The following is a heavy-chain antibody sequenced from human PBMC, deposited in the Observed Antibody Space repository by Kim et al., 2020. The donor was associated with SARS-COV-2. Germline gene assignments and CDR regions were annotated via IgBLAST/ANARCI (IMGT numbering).Heavy chain of an antibody. J-gene: IGHJ4*02. V-gene: IGHV3-9*01. CDR1: GFTVDDYA. CDR3: AKDRYSYGAPYYFDY. Sequence: GGSLRLSCAASGFTVDDYAMHWVRQAPGKGLEWVSGISWNSGNIVYADSVKGRFTISRDNAKNSLYLQMNSLRAEDTALYYCAKDRYSYGAPYYFDYWGQGTLVTVSS. CDR2: ISWNSGNI. D-gene: IGHD5-18*01.